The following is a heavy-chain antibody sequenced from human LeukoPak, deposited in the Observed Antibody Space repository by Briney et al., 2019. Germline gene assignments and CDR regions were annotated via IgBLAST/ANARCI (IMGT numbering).Heavy chain of an antibody. CDR3: ARDLGYIAVAGTAYYYYGMDV. D-gene: IGHD6-19*01. V-gene: IGHV1-18*04. CDR1: GYTFTSYY. J-gene: IGHJ6*02. Sequence: ASVKVSCKASGYTFTSYYMHWVRQAPGQGLEWMGWISAYNGNTDYAQKLQGRVTMTTDTSTSTAYMELRSLRSDDTAVYYCARDLGYIAVAGTAYYYYGMDVWGQGTTVTVSS. CDR2: ISAYNGNT.